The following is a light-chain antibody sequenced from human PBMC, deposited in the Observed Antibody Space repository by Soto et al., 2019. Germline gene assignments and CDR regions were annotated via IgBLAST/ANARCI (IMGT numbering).Light chain of an antibody. J-gene: IGKJ1*01. V-gene: IGKV3-11*01. CDR1: KSVGSY. CDR2: DAS. Sequence: EIVLTQSPATLSLSPGERATLSCRASKSVGSYFAWYQQKPGQAPTLLIYDASNSATSIPARFSVSGSWTDFTSAISTLEADAFVLYDCQPRGNCLLIVGQG. CDR3: QPRGNCLLI.